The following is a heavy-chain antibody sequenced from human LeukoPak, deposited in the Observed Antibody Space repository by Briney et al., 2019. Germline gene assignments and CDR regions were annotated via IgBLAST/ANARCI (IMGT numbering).Heavy chain of an antibody. CDR1: GFTFSSYG. Sequence: GRSLRLSCAASGFTFSSYGMHWVRQAPGKGLEWVAVIWYDGSNKYYADSVKGRFTISRDNSKNTLYLQMNSLSAEDTAVYYCARGGFYGDYPIDYWGQGTLVTVSS. V-gene: IGHV3-33*01. CDR2: IWYDGSNK. J-gene: IGHJ4*02. D-gene: IGHD4-17*01. CDR3: ARGGFYGDYPIDY.